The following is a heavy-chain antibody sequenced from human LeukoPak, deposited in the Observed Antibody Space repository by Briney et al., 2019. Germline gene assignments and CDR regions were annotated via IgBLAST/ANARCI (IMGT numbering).Heavy chain of an antibody. J-gene: IGHJ4*02. CDR3: ARGVFGGYSSGWYYY. D-gene: IGHD6-19*01. Sequence: ASVKVSCKASGYTFTSYYMHWVRQAPGQGLEWMGIINPSGGSTSYAQKFQGRVTMTRDMSTSTVYMELSSLRSEDTAVYYCARGVFGGYSSGWYYYWGQGTLVTVSS. CDR1: GYTFTSYY. V-gene: IGHV1-46*01. CDR2: INPSGGST.